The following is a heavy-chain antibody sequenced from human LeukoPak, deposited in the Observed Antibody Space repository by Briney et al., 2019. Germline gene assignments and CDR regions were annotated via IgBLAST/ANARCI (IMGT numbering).Heavy chain of an antibody. CDR1: GFTVSDYY. D-gene: IGHD5-18*01. Sequence: GGPLRLSCAASGFTVSDYYMNWVRQAPGKGLEWVSFISSSSSYIYYADSMKGRFTISRDNAKNSLYLQMNSLRAEDTAVYYCARDQWLQSDYYMDVWGKGTTVTVSS. CDR3: ARDQWLQSDYYMDV. J-gene: IGHJ6*03. CDR2: ISSSSSYI. V-gene: IGHV3-21*01.